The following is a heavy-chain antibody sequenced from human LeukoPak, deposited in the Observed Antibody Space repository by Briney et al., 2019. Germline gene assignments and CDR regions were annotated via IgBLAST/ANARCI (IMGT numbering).Heavy chain of an antibody. D-gene: IGHD1-26*01. CDR1: GGTFSSYA. Sequence: ASVKVSCKASGGTFSSYAISWVRQAPGQGLEWMGRINPNNGGTNYAQKFQGRVTMTGDTSISTAYMELSSLRSDDTAVYYCTRESGSYHGNDYWGQGTLVTVSS. CDR3: TRESGSYHGNDY. CDR2: INPNNGGT. V-gene: IGHV1-2*06. J-gene: IGHJ4*02.